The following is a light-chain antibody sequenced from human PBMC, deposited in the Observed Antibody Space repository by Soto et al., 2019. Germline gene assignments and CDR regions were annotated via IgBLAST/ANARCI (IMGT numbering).Light chain of an antibody. Sequence: QSALTQPASVSGSPGQSITISCTGTSSDVGGYNYVSWSQQHPGKAPKLMIYEVSNRPAGVSNRFSCSKSGNTASLTLSGLQAEDEADYYCSSYTSSSTHGVFGGGTKLTVL. J-gene: IGLJ3*02. CDR1: SSDVGGYNY. CDR3: SSYTSSSTHGV. V-gene: IGLV2-14*01. CDR2: EVS.